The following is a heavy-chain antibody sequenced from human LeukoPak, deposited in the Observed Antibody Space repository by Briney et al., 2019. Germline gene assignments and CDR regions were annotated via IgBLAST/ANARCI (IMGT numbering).Heavy chain of an antibody. CDR2: INPNSGGT. CDR1: GYTFTGYY. D-gene: IGHD3-10*01. CDR3: ARGQGSGSYYPSYYYYGMDV. V-gene: IGHV1-2*04. Sequence: ASVKVSCKASGYTFTGYYMHWVRQAPGQGLEWMGWINPNSGGTNYAQKFQGWVTMTRDTSVSTAYMELSRLRSDDTAVYYCARGQGSGSYYPSYYYYGMDVWGQGTTVTVSS. J-gene: IGHJ6*02.